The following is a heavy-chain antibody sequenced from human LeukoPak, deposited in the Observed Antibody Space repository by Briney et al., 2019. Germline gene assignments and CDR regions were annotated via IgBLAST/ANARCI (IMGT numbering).Heavy chain of an antibody. V-gene: IGHV3-21*01. J-gene: IGHJ4*02. CDR2: ISCSSSDI. CDR3: ARDPTVYGQPGF. Sequence: PGGSLRLSCAASGFTFSTFSMTWVRQAPGKGLEWVSSISCSSSDIYYVDSVKGRFTISRDNAKNSLYLQMNSLRAEDTAVYYCARDPTVYGQPGFWGQGTLVTVSS. CDR1: GFTFSTFS. D-gene: IGHD3-10*01.